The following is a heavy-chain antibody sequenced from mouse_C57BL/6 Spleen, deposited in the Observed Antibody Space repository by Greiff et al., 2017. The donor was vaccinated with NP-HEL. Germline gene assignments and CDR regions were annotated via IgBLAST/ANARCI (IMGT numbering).Heavy chain of an antibody. Sequence: VQLQQSGAELMKPGASVKLSCKATGYTFTGYWIEWVKQRPGHGLEWIGEILPGSGSTNYNEKFKGKATFTADTYSNTAYMQLSSLTTEDSAIYYCALGYGSSSWFAYWGQGTLVTVSA. D-gene: IGHD1-1*01. V-gene: IGHV1-9*01. J-gene: IGHJ3*01. CDR2: ILPGSGST. CDR3: ALGYGSSSWFAY. CDR1: GYTFTGYW.